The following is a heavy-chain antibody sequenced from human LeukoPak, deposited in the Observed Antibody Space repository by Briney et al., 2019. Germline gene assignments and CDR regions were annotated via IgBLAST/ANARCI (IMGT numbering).Heavy chain of an antibody. V-gene: IGHV3-21*01. CDR2: ISSSSSYI. CDR3: ARIIYSGSYRFDY. CDR1: GFTFSSYE. Sequence: GGSLRLSCAASGFTFSSYEMNWVRQAPGKGLEWVSFISSSSSYIYYADSVKGRFTISRDNAKNSLYLQMNSLRAEDTAVYYCARIIYSGSYRFDYWGQGTLVTVSS. D-gene: IGHD1-26*01. J-gene: IGHJ4*02.